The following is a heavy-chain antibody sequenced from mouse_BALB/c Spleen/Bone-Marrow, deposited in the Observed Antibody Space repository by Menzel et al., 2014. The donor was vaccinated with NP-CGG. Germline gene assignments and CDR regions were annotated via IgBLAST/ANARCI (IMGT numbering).Heavy chain of an antibody. CDR1: GYTFTDYA. Sequence: QVQLQQSGAELVRPGVSVKISCKGSGYTFTDYAMHWVKQSHAKSLEWIGVIGTYYGDATYNQKFKTKATMTVDKSSSTAYMELARLTSGDSALYYCAREGPWFAFWGQGTLVTVSA. V-gene: IGHV1S137*01. CDR3: AREGPWFAF. J-gene: IGHJ3*01. CDR2: IGTYYGDA.